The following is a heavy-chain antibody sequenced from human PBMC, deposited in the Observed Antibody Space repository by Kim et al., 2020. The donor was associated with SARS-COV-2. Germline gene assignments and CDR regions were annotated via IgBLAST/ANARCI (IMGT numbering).Heavy chain of an antibody. CDR1: GFTFSSYA. CDR2: ISAGGSST. Sequence: GGSLRLSCAASGFTFSSYAMNWVRQAPGKGLEWVSVISAGGSSTYYADSVKGRFTISRDNSKNTVYLQMSSLRAEDTAVYYCAKERSGGYPCIFDYWGHGALVTASS. V-gene: IGHV3-23*01. J-gene: IGHJ4*01. CDR3: AKERSGGYPCIFDY. D-gene: IGHD1-26*01.